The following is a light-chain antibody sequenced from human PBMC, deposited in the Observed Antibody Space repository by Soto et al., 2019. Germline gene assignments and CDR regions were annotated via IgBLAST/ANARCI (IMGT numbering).Light chain of an antibody. CDR3: QQYGSSPPIT. CDR2: GAS. V-gene: IGKV3-20*01. Sequence: IVLTQSPSTLSLSPGERSTRSCMASQVASSHLAWYQQKPGQAPRLLIYGASTRATGIPARFSGSGSGTDFTLPIRRLEPEDFAVYYCQQYGSSPPITFGHGPRLEIK. CDR1: QVASSH. J-gene: IGKJ5*01.